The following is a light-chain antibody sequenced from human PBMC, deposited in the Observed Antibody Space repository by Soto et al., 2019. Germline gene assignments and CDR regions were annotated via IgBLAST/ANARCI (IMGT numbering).Light chain of an antibody. CDR2: DVT. Sequence: QSALTQPRSVSGSPGQSVAISCTGTSSDVGGYNYVSWYQQHPGKAPKLMIYDVTKRPSGVPDRFSASKSGNTASLTISGLQADDEADYYCCSYAGSYSYVFGTGTKRTVL. J-gene: IGLJ1*01. CDR1: SSDVGGYNY. V-gene: IGLV2-11*01. CDR3: CSYAGSYSYV.